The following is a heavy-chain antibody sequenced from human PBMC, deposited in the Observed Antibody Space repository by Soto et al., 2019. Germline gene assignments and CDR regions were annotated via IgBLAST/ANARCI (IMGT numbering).Heavy chain of an antibody. CDR1: GFTFRDYA. CDR3: AKGGAVYGLLTHDY. CDR2: ITGSSSNL. Sequence: VHLLESGGGLEQPGGSLRLSCAASGFTFRDYAMSWVRQAPGKGLEWVTTITGSSSNLYYSDSVKGRFAISRDNSKNTLYLQMDSLTAEDTAVYYCAKGGAVYGLLTHDYWGQGTLVTVSS. D-gene: IGHD3-9*01. J-gene: IGHJ4*02. V-gene: IGHV3-23*01.